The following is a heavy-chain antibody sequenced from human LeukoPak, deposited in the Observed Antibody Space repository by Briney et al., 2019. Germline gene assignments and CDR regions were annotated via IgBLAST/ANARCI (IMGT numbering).Heavy chain of an antibody. J-gene: IGHJ4*02. CDR1: GYTFTSYG. D-gene: IGHD6-19*01. Sequence: GASVKVSCKASGYTFTSYGISWVRQAPGQGLEWMGWISAYNGNTNYAQKLQGRVTMTTDTSTSTAYMELRSLRSDDTAVYYCARDAAVAGNGGSFDYWGQGTLVTVSS. V-gene: IGHV1-18*01. CDR2: ISAYNGNT. CDR3: ARDAAVAGNGGSFDY.